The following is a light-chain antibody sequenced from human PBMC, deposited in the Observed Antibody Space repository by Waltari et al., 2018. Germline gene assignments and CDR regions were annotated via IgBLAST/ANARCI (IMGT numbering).Light chain of an antibody. Sequence: SASVGDRVTITCQASQDISNYLNWYQQKPGKAPKLLIYDTSHLQTGVPSRFSGTGGGTDFTFTISSLQPEDIATYYCQQYENFPVTFGQGTRLEIK. CDR2: DTS. CDR1: QDISNY. CDR3: QQYENFPVT. V-gene: IGKV1-33*01. J-gene: IGKJ5*01.